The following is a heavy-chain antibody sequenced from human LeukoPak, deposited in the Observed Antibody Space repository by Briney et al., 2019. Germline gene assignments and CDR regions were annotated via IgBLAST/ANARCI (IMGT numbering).Heavy chain of an antibody. J-gene: IGHJ3*02. V-gene: IGHV4-34*01. CDR2: INHSGST. D-gene: IGHD3-22*01. Sequence: SETLSLTCAVYGGSFSGYYWSWIRQPPGKGLEWIGEINHSGSTNYDPSLKSRVTISVDTSKNQFSLKLSSVTAADTAVYYCARVYYYDSSGYHTYDAFDIWGQGTLVTVSS. CDR1: GGSFSGYY. CDR3: ARVYYYDSSGYHTYDAFDI.